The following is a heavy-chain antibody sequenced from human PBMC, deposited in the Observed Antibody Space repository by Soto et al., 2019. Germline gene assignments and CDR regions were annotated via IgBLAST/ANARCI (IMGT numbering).Heavy chain of an antibody. D-gene: IGHD2-2*01. V-gene: IGHV3-49*03. CDR1: GFTFGDYA. CDR3: TRYTYTSRYSYFGMDV. J-gene: IGHJ6*02. CDR2: IRSKAYGETT. Sequence: HPGGSLRLSCTGSGFTFGDYAMSWSRQAPWKGLEWVGVIRSKAYGETTDYAASVKGRFTILRDDSKSIAYLQMNSLQSEDTGVYYCTRYTYTSRYSYFGMDVWGHGTTVTVSS.